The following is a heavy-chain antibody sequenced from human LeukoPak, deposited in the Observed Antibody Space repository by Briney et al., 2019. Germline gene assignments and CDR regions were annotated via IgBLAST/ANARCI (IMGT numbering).Heavy chain of an antibody. V-gene: IGHV3-23*01. D-gene: IGHD6-6*01. CDR1: GFTFSNYA. CDR2: ISGSGGST. Sequence: GGSLRLSCAASGFTFSNYAMSWARQAPGKGLEWVSGISGSGGSTYYADSVKGRFTISRDNSKSTLSLQMNSLRAEDTAVYYCAKDLRYSSSSGCLDYWGQGTLVTVSS. J-gene: IGHJ4*02. CDR3: AKDLRYSSSSGCLDY.